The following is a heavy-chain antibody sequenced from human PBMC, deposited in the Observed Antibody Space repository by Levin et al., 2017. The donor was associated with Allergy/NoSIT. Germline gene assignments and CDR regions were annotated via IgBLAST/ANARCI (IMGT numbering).Heavy chain of an antibody. J-gene: IGHJ4*02. CDR2: IYYSGST. CDR1: GGSISSGGYY. D-gene: IGHD6-6*01. CDR3: ARGHSSSAFADY. Sequence: PSETLSLTCTVSGGSISSGGYYWSWIRQHPGKGLEWIGYIYYSGSTYYNPSLKSRVTISVDTSKNQFSLKLSSVTAADTAVYFCARGHSSSAFADYWGQGTLVTVSS. V-gene: IGHV4-31*03.